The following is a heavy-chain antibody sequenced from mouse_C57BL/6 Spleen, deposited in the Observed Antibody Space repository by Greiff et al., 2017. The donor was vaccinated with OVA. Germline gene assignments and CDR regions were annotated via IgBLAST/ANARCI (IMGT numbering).Heavy chain of an antibody. CDR2: IRRKSSNYAT. J-gene: IGHJ4*01. CDR1: GFTFNTYA. Sequence: EVQLQQSGGGLVQPKGSLKLSCAASGFTFNTYAMHWVRQAPGQGLDWVARIRRKSSNYATYYADSVNDRFTISRADSQSMLYLQMHNLNPADTAMYYCVREEGQIRLQAMDYGGQGTAGTGSS. CDR3: VREEGQIRLQAMDY. V-gene: IGHV10-3*01. D-gene: IGHD3-2*02.